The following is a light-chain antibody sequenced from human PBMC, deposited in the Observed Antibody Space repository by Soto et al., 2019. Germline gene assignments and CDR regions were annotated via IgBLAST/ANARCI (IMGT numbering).Light chain of an antibody. CDR1: QSLAGRY. CDR3: QQGYT. Sequence: EIVLTQSPGTLSLSPGERATLSCRASQSLAGRYLAWYQQKPGQAPRLLIYGASSRATDIPDRFSDSGSGTDFTLTITRLEPEDYAVYFCQQGYTFGPGTKVDIK. V-gene: IGKV3-20*01. CDR2: GAS. J-gene: IGKJ3*01.